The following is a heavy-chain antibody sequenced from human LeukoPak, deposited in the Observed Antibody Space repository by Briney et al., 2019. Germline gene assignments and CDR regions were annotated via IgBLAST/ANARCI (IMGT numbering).Heavy chain of an antibody. J-gene: IGHJ4*02. CDR3: ARDHDSSGPQTF. Sequence: GGSLRLSCAASGFTFSSYSMNWVRQAPGKGLEWVSSISSSSSYIYYADSVKGRFTISRDNAKNSLYLRMNSLRAEDTAVYYCARDHDSSGPQTFWGQGTLVTVSS. CDR2: ISSSSSYI. D-gene: IGHD3-22*01. CDR1: GFTFSSYS. V-gene: IGHV3-21*01.